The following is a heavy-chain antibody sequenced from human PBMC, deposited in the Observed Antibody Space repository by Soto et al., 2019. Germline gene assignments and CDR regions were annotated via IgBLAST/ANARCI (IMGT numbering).Heavy chain of an antibody. J-gene: IGHJ6*02. CDR1: GFTFSSYA. Sequence: QAGGSLRLSCAASGFTFSSYAMSWVRQAPGKGLEWVSAISGSGGSTYYADSVKGRFTISRDNSKNTLYLQMNSLRAEDTAVYYCAKHLFSRGWYLPLHYYYGMDVWGQGTTVTVSS. D-gene: IGHD6-19*01. CDR3: AKHLFSRGWYLPLHYYYGMDV. V-gene: IGHV3-23*01. CDR2: ISGSGGST.